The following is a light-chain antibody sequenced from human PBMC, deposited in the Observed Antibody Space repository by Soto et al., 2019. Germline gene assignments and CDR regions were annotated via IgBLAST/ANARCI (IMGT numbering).Light chain of an antibody. Sequence: EIVLTQSPGTLSLYPGESATLSCRDSQSVSSSYIAWYQQKPGQAPRLLIYRVSARATGTPDRFSGSGSGTEFTLTISSLQPDDFATYYCQQYNNYKTFGQGTKVDIK. CDR2: RVS. CDR3: QQYNNYKT. V-gene: IGKV3-20*01. CDR1: QSVSSSY. J-gene: IGKJ1*01.